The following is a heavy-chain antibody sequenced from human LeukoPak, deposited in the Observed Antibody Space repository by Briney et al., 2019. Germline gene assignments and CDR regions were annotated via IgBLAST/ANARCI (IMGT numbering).Heavy chain of an antibody. V-gene: IGHV1-2*02. Sequence: ASVKVSCKASGYTFTGYYMHWVRQAPGQGLEWMGWINPNSGGTNYAQKFQGRVTMTRDTSISTAYMELSRLRSDDTAVYYCARGRQQLVPGIYYYYGMDVWGQGTTVTVSS. J-gene: IGHJ6*02. CDR1: GYTFTGYY. CDR2: INPNSGGT. D-gene: IGHD6-13*01. CDR3: ARGRQQLVPGIYYYYGMDV.